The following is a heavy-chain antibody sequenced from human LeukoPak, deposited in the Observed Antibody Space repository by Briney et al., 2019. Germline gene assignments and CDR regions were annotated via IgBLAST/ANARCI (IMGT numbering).Heavy chain of an antibody. J-gene: IGHJ4*02. Sequence: ASVKVSCKASGGTFSSYAISWVRQAPGQGLEWMGGIIPIFGTANYAQKFQGRVTITADESTSTAYMELSSLRSEDTAVYYCARAVGENYDFWSGYWGYWGQGTLVTVSS. CDR3: ARAVGENYDFWSGYWGY. CDR2: IIPIFGTA. D-gene: IGHD3-3*01. V-gene: IGHV1-69*13. CDR1: GGTFSSYA.